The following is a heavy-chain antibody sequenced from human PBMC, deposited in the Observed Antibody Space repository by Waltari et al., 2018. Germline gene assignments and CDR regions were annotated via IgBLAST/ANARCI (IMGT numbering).Heavy chain of an antibody. V-gene: IGHV4-59*11. CDR2: IYYSWST. CDR1: GGSISSHY. D-gene: IGHD5-12*01. J-gene: IGHJ4*02. Sequence: QVQLQESGPGLVKPSETLSLTCTVSGGSISSHYWSWIRQPPGKGLEWIGYIYYSWSTNYNPSLKSRVTISVDTSNNQFSQKLSSVTAADTRLYYCARGGVATTMSYWGQVTMINVSS. CDR3: ARGGVATTMSY.